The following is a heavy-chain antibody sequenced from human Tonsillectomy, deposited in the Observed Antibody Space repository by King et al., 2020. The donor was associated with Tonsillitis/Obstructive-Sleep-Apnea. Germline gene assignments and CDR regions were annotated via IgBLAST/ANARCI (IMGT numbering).Heavy chain of an antibody. V-gene: IGHV2-5*02. J-gene: IGHJ3*02. CDR3: AHTASSGIAFDI. CDR1: GFSLSTSGVG. Sequence: TLKESGPTLVKPTQTLTLTCTFSGFSLSTSGVGVGWIRQPPGKALEWLALIYWDDDKRYSPSLKSRLTITKDTSKNQVVLTVTNMDPVDTATFYCAHTASSGIAFDIWGQGTMVTVSS. D-gene: IGHD6-25*01. CDR2: IYWDDDK.